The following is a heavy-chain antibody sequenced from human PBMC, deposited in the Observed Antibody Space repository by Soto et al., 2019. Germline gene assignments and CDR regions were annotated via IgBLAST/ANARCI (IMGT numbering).Heavy chain of an antibody. V-gene: IGHV3-33*01. CDR1: GFTFSSYG. D-gene: IGHD3-22*01. CDR3: AREGGVEYYYDSSLGY. CDR2: IWYDGSNK. J-gene: IGHJ4*02. Sequence: GGSLRLSCAASGFTFSSYGMHWVRQAPGKGLEWVAVIWYDGSNKYYADSVKGRFTISRDNSKNTLYLQMNSLRAEDTAVYYCAREGGVEYYYDSSLGYWGQGTLVTVSS.